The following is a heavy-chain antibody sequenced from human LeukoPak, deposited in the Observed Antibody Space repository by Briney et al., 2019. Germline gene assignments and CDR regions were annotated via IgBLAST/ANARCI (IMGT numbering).Heavy chain of an antibody. J-gene: IGHJ3*02. V-gene: IGHV4-30-4*08. CDR3: ARVGDYYGSGSYAFDI. Sequence: SETLSLTCTVSGGSISSYYWSWIRQPPGKCLEWIGYIYYSGSTYYNPSLKSRVTISVDTSKNQFSLKLSSVTAADTAVYYCARVGDYYGSGSYAFDIWGQGTMVTVSS. CDR1: GGSISSYY. CDR2: IYYSGST. D-gene: IGHD3-10*01.